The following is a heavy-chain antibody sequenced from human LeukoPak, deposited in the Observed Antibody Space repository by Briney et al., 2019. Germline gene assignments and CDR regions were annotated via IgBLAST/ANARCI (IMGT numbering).Heavy chain of an antibody. D-gene: IGHD3-10*01. CDR2: ISYDGSNK. Sequence: GGSLRLSCAASGFTFSSYAMHWVRQAPGKGLEWVAVISYDGSNKYYADSVKGRFTISRDNSKNTLYLQMNSLRAEDTAVYYCERDLFGSGSYYNYYFDYWGQGTLVTVSS. CDR3: ERDLFGSGSYYNYYFDY. J-gene: IGHJ4*02. V-gene: IGHV3-30*04. CDR1: GFTFSSYA.